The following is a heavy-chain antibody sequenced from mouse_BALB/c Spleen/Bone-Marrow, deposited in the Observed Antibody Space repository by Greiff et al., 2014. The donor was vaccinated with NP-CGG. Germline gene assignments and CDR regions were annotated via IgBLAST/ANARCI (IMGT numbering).Heavy chain of an antibody. CDR2: IWAGGST. CDR3: ASYYRYDGAY. CDR1: GFSLTNYG. Sequence: VQLQQSGPGLVAPSQSLSITSTVSGFSLTNYGVHWVRQPPGKGLEWLGVIWAGGSTNYNSALMSRLTINKDNSKSQVFLKMSSLQTDDTAMYYCASYYRYDGAYWGQGTLVTVSA. J-gene: IGHJ3*01. D-gene: IGHD2-14*01. V-gene: IGHV2-9*02.